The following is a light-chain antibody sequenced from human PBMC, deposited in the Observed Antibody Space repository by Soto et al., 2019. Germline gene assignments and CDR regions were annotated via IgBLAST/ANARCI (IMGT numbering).Light chain of an antibody. J-gene: IGLJ1*01. CDR3: GTWDSSXSATYV. V-gene: IGLV1-51*01. Sequence: QSVLSQPPSLSAAPGQKVTISCSGSSSNIGNNYVSWYQQLPGTAPKLLIYDNNKRPSGIPDRFSGSKSGTSATLGITGLQTGDEADYYCGTWDSSXSATYVFGTGTKVTVL. CDR1: SSNIGNNY. CDR2: DNN.